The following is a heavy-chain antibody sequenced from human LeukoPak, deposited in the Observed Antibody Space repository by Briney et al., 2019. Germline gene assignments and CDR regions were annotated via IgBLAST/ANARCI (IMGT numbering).Heavy chain of an antibody. Sequence: PGGSLRLSCAASGFTFSSYAMHWVRQAPGKGLEWVAVISYDGSNKYYADSVKGRFTISRDNSKNTLYLQMNSLRAEDTAVYYCAKNSFGVEHNWFDPWGQGTLVTVSS. CDR1: GFTFSSYA. V-gene: IGHV3-30-3*02. J-gene: IGHJ5*02. CDR3: AKNSFGVEHNWFDP. CDR2: ISYDGSNK. D-gene: IGHD3-3*01.